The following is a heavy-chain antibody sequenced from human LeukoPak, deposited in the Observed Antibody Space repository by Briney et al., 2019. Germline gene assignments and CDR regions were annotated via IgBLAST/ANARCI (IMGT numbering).Heavy chain of an antibody. J-gene: IGHJ4*02. CDR2: IYYSGTT. V-gene: IGHV4-31*03. Sequence: SQTLSLTCTVSGGSISSGGFYWSWIRQHPGKGLEWLGYIYYSGTTYYNPSLKSRVTFSVDASKNQFSLKLNPVTAADTALYYCARGTTDGYSYGRFDYWGQGTLVTVSS. CDR1: GGSISSGGFY. CDR3: ARGTTDGYSYGRFDY. D-gene: IGHD5-18*01.